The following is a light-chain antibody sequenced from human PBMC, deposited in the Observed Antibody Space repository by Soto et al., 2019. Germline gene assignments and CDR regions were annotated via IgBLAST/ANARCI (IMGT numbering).Light chain of an antibody. CDR1: QSIGDW. CDR2: RAS. CDR3: QQYNSYPT. Sequence: DIQMTQSPSTLSASVGDRVTITCRASQSIGDWLAWYQQKPGKAPKLLIYRASSLESGVPSRFSGSGSGTEFTLTISSLQPDDFATYYCQQYNSYPTFGQGTKVDIK. J-gene: IGKJ1*01. V-gene: IGKV1-5*03.